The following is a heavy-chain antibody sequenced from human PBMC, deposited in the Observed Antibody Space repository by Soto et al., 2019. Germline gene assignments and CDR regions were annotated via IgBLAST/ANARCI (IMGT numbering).Heavy chain of an antibody. CDR2: IYYSTTT. Sequence: SETLSLTCTVSGGSIRSSNYHWGWIRQPPGKVLEWIGSIYYSTTTYYNPSLKSRVTISVDTSKNQFSLKLSSVTAADTAVYYCARHVLNYYDVSGSRFDHWGQGTLVTVSS. J-gene: IGHJ5*02. D-gene: IGHD3-22*01. CDR1: GGSIRSSNYH. CDR3: ARHVLNYYDVSGSRFDH. V-gene: IGHV4-39*01.